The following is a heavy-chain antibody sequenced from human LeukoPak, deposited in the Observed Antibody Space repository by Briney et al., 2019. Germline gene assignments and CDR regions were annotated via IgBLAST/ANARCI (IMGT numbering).Heavy chain of an antibody. Sequence: PGGSLRLSCVASGFTFSRYAMSWVRQAPGKGLEWVSAIDGSGGNTYYADSVKGRFTISRDNSKNTLFLQMNSLRAEDTAVYYCAKDSSVPYGVTNWGQGTLVTVSS. CDR3: AKDSSVPYGVTN. D-gene: IGHD3-10*01. J-gene: IGHJ4*02. V-gene: IGHV3-23*01. CDR2: IDGSGGNT. CDR1: GFTFSRYA.